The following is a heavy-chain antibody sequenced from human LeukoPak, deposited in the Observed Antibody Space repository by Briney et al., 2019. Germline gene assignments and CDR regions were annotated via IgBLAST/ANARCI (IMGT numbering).Heavy chain of an antibody. Sequence: SGTLSLTCTVSGGSISSYYWSWIRQPPGKGLEWIGSIYYSGSTYYNPSLKSRVTMSVDTSKNQFSLKLSSVTAADTAVYYCARVEPYDSSGYYPLDFDYWGQGTLVTVSS. CDR2: IYYSGST. V-gene: IGHV4-39*07. CDR3: ARVEPYDSSGYYPLDFDY. CDR1: GGSISSYY. J-gene: IGHJ4*02. D-gene: IGHD3-22*01.